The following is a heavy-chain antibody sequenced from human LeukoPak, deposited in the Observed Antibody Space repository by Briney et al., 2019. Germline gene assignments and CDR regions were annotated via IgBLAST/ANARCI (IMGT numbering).Heavy chain of an antibody. V-gene: IGHV1-69*05. J-gene: IGHJ4*02. Sequence: SVKVSCKASGGTFSSYAISWVRQAPGQGLEWMGGIIPIFGTANYAQKFQGRVTITTDESTSTAYMELSSLRSEDTAVYYCARDQMATMIYFDYWGQGTLVTVSS. CDR2: IIPIFGTA. CDR3: ARDQMATMIYFDY. D-gene: IGHD5-24*01. CDR1: GGTFSSYA.